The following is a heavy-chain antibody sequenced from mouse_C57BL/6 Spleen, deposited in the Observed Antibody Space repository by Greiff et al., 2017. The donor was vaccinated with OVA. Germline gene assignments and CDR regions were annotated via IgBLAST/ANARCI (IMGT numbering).Heavy chain of an antibody. CDR1: GYTFTSYW. J-gene: IGHJ2*01. CDR2: IYPGSGST. D-gene: IGHD1-1*01. CDR3: ARGVPYYYGSSYNFDY. V-gene: IGHV1-55*01. Sequence: VQLQQPGAELVKPGASVKMSCKASGYTFTSYWITWVKQRPGQGLEWIGDIYPGSGSTNYNEKFKSKATLTVDTSSSTAYMQLSSLTSEDSAVYDGARGVPYYYGSSYNFDYWGKGTTLTVSS.